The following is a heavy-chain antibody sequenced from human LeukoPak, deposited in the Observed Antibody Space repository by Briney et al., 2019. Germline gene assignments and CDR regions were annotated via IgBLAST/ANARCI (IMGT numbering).Heavy chain of an antibody. Sequence: GGSVKVSCKASGYTFTSYGINWVRQATGQGLEWMALMRPDSGNTDYAQQFQGRVTMTRNTSISTAYMDLSSLRAEDTAVYYCARHRSSGFDYWGQGTLVTVSS. CDR2: MRPDSGNT. CDR1: GYTFTSYG. V-gene: IGHV1-8*01. D-gene: IGHD6-6*01. J-gene: IGHJ4*02. CDR3: ARHRSSGFDY.